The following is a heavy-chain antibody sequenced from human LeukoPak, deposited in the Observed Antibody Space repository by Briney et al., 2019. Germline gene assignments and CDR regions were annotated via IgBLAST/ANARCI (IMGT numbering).Heavy chain of an antibody. CDR2: IIPILGIA. CDR1: GGTFSSYA. Sequence: SVKVSCKASGGTFSSYAISWVRQAPGQGLEWMGRIIPILGIANYAQKFRGRVTITADKSTSTAYMELSSLRSEDTAVYYCATEDYCSGGSCYYFDYWGQGTLVTVSS. CDR3: ATEDYCSGGSCYYFDY. D-gene: IGHD2-15*01. V-gene: IGHV1-69*04. J-gene: IGHJ4*02.